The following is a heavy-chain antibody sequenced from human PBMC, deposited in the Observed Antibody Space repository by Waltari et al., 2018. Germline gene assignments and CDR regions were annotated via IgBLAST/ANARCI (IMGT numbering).Heavy chain of an antibody. CDR2: MSYSGAT. CDR3: ATYIGASVGTAAFDV. V-gene: IGHV4-39*01. J-gene: IGHJ3*01. CDR1: VVSITSNRHY. D-gene: IGHD5-12*01. Sequence: QLQLQESGPGLVQPSETLSLTCSVSVVSITSNRHYWGCIRQPPGQVLEWIATMSYSGATYSSPSLESRVTVSRDTSKNQLSLKLVSVTAADTAVYYCATYIGASVGTAAFDVWGQGTMVTVSS.